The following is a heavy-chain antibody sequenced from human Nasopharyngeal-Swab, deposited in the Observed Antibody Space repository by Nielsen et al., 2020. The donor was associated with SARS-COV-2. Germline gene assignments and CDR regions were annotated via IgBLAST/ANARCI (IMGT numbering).Heavy chain of an antibody. D-gene: IGHD3-9*01. Sequence: GASLKISCVASGFTLADYYMDWVRQAPGKGLEWLGHSRVKANSYTAEYAASVTGRFTFSREESKNVLYLQTNSLKTEDTAVYYCARVGICNNDWCGSYDSWGQGTLVTVSS. CDR3: ARVGICNNDWCGSYDS. CDR2: SRVKANSYTA. CDR1: GFTLADYY. J-gene: IGHJ4*02. V-gene: IGHV3-72*01.